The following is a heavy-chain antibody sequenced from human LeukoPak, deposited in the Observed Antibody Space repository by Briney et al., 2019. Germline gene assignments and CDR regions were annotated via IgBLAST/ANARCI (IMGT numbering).Heavy chain of an antibody. V-gene: IGHV4-59*01. CDR2: IYYSGST. J-gene: IGHJ6*03. CDR3: ARGSETPYYYYMDV. CDR1: GGSFSGYY. Sequence: SETLSLTCAVYGGSFSGYYWSWIRQPPGKGLEWIGYIYYSGSTNYNPSLKSRVTISVDTSKNQFSLKLSSVTAADTAVYYCARGSETPYYYYMDVWGKGTTVTVSS.